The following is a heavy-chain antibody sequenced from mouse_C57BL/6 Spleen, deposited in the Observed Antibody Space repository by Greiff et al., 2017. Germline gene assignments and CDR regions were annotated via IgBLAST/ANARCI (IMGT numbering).Heavy chain of an antibody. V-gene: IGHV1-72*01. D-gene: IGHD1-1*01. J-gene: IGHJ1*03. Sequence: VQLQQPGAELVKPGASVTLSCKASGYTFTSYWMHWVKQRPGRGLEWIGRIDPNSGGTKYNEKFKSKATLTVDKPASPAYMQLSSLTSEDSAVYYCARSHYCGSSYAGYFDVWGTGTTVTVSS. CDR3: ARSHYCGSSYAGYFDV. CDR1: GYTFTSYW. CDR2: IDPNSGGT.